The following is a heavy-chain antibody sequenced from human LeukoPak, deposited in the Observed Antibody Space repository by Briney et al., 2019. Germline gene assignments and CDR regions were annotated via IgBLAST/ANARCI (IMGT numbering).Heavy chain of an antibody. V-gene: IGHV5-51*01. CDR2: IYPGDSDT. CDR1: GYSFTSYW. Sequence: GESLKISCKGSGYSFTSYWIGWVRQMPGKGLEWMGIIYPGDSDTRYSPSFQGQVTISADKSISTAYLQWSSPKASDTAMYYCARSGDFWSGYYNYYFDYWGQGTLVTVSS. J-gene: IGHJ4*02. D-gene: IGHD3-3*01. CDR3: ARSGDFWSGYYNYYFDY.